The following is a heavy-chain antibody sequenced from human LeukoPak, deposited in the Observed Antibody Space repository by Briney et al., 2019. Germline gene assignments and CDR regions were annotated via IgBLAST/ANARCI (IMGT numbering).Heavy chain of an antibody. CDR3: ARAASGYVSPFDY. Sequence: GSSVKVSCKASGGTFSSYAISWVRQAPGQGLEWMGGIIPIFGTANYAQKFQGRVTITTDESTSTAYMELSSLRSEDTAGYYCARAASGYVSPFDYWGQGTLVTVSS. CDR1: GGTFSSYA. J-gene: IGHJ4*02. CDR2: IIPIFGTA. V-gene: IGHV1-69*05. D-gene: IGHD5-12*01.